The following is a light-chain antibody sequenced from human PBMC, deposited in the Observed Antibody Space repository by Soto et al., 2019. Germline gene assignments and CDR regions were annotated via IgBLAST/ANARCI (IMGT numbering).Light chain of an antibody. V-gene: IGKV3-15*01. CDR1: QNVYTN. Sequence: IVMTPSPATLSVSPRASVSFSCRASQNVYTNLAWYQHKPGQAPRLLISGASTGATGIPARFSGSGSGTEFTLTINSLQSEDFAVYYCQQYHSWPQTLGQGTKVDIK. J-gene: IGKJ2*01. CDR3: QQYHSWPQT. CDR2: GAS.